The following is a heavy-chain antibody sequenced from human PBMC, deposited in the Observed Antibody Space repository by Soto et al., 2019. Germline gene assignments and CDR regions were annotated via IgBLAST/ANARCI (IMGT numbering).Heavy chain of an antibody. CDR1: GGSFSGYY. CDR3: ARVMALYSYVDY. Sequence: QVQLQQRGAGLLKPSETLSLTCAVYGGSFSGYYWSWIRQPPGKGLEWIGEINHSGSTNYNPSLKSRVTISVDTSKHQFSLNLSSVTAADTAVYYCARVMALYSYVDYWGQGTLVTVSS. D-gene: IGHD5-18*01. CDR2: INHSGST. V-gene: IGHV4-34*01. J-gene: IGHJ4*02.